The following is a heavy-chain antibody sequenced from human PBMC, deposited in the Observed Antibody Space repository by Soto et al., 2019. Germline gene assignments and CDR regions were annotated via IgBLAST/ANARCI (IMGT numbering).Heavy chain of an antibody. V-gene: IGHV3-74*01. Sequence: EVQLVESGGDGVQPGGSLRLSCAASGFIFSSYWMHWVRQAPGKGRVWVSRVKSDGSTYYADSVKGRFTISRDTAKNTLYLQMNSLTVEDMALYYCARGIRGHYGSDVWCQGTMVTVSS. J-gene: IGHJ3*01. CDR3: ARGIRGHYGSDV. CDR1: GFIFSSYW. CDR2: VKSDGST.